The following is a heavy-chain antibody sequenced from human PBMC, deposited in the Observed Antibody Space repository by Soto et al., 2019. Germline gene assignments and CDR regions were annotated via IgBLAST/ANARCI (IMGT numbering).Heavy chain of an antibody. D-gene: IGHD1-26*01. CDR2: ISYDGSNK. Sequence: PGGSLRLSCAASGFTFSSYGMHWFRPAPGKGLEWVAVISYDGSNKYYADSVKGRFTISRDNSKNTLYLQMNSLRAEDTAVYYCAKVDSGSFDYWGQGTLVTVSS. J-gene: IGHJ4*02. CDR1: GFTFSSYG. CDR3: AKVDSGSFDY. V-gene: IGHV3-30*18.